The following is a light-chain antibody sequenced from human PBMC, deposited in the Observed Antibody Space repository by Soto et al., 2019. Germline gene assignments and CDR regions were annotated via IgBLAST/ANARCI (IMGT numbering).Light chain of an antibody. CDR1: SSNIGSRT. CDR3: ALWDDSLNAWV. Sequence: QSVLTQPPSASGTPGQSVTISCSGSSSNIGSRTVDWYQHLPGTAPKLLIYGNDQRPSGVPDRFSGSKSGPSASLAISGLXSXXEADYYCALWDDSLNAWVFGGGTKLTVL. J-gene: IGLJ3*02. V-gene: IGLV1-44*01. CDR2: GND.